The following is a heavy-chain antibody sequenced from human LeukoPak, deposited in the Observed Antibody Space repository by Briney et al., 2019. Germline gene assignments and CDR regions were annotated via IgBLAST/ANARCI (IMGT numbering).Heavy chain of an antibody. CDR3: ARQGYAFDI. CDR1: GGSFSGYY. CDR2: IYYSGST. V-gene: IGHV4-59*01. J-gene: IGHJ3*02. Sequence: SETLSLTCAVYGGSFSGYYWSWIRQPPGKGLEWIGYIYYSGSTNYNPSLKSRVTISVDTSKNQFSLKLSSVTAADTAVYYCARQGYAFDIWGQGTMVTVSS. D-gene: IGHD2-15*01.